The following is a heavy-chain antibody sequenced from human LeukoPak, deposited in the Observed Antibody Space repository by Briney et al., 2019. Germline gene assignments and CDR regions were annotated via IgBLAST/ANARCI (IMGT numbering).Heavy chain of an antibody. D-gene: IGHD3-22*01. Sequence: GGSLRLSCVTSGFTFSDHYMDWVRQAPGKGLEWVSAISGSGGSTYYADSVEGRFTISRDKSKNTLYLQMNSLRAEDTAVYYCAYYYDSSLWGQGTLVTVSS. CDR3: AYYYDSSL. J-gene: IGHJ4*02. V-gene: IGHV3-23*01. CDR1: GFTFSDHY. CDR2: ISGSGGST.